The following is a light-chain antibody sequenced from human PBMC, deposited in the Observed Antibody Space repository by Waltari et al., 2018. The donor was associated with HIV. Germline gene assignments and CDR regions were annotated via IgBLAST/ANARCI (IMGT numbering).Light chain of an antibody. J-gene: IGLJ3*02. Sequence: QSVLTQPPSVSGAPGHRVTLSCTGTRSNIGAAYSVHWYQQFPGSAPRLLIYNYNTRPSGVPDRFSGSKSGTSASLAITGLQADDEAVYYCQSYDSTLSASVFGGGTELTVL. CDR1: RSNIGAAYS. CDR3: QSYDSTLSASV. V-gene: IGLV1-40*01. CDR2: NYN.